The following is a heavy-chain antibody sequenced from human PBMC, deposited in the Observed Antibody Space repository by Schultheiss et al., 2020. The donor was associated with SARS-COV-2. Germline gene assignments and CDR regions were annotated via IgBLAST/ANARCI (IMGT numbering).Heavy chain of an antibody. D-gene: IGHD2-2*01. CDR1: GGTFSSYA. J-gene: IGHJ4*02. V-gene: IGHV1-69*13. Sequence: SVKVSCKASGGTFSSYAISWVRQAPGQGLEWMGGIIPIFGTTTYAQKFQGRVTITADESMSTVFMEVSSLRSVDTAVYYCARAREYCSSTTCSFDFWGQGTLVTVSS. CDR3: ARAREYCSSTTCSFDF. CDR2: IIPIFGTT.